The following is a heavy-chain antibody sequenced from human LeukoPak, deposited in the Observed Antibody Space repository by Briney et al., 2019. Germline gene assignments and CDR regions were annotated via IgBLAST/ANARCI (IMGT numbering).Heavy chain of an antibody. Sequence: SQTLSLTSALSGDSVSINRAARNWIRQSPSRGLECLGRTYYRSKWYNDYEESVKSRITINTDTSKNQCSLQLNSVTPEVTATYLCARDGVAARVNWFDLWGQGTLVTVSS. D-gene: IGHD6-6*01. CDR2: TYYRSKWYN. V-gene: IGHV6-1*01. J-gene: IGHJ5*02. CDR3: ARDGVAARVNWFDL. CDR1: GDSVSINRAA.